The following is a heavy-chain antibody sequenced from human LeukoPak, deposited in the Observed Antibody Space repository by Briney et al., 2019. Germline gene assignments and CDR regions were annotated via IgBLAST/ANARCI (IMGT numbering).Heavy chain of an antibody. Sequence: PGGSLRLSCAASGFTFSDYYMSWIRQAPGKGLEWVSSISSSSSYIYYADSVKGRFTISRDNAKNSLYLQMNSLRAEDTAVYYCARSRDIVVVVAASDYWGQGTLVTVSS. CDR3: ARSRDIVVVVAASDY. J-gene: IGHJ4*02. D-gene: IGHD2-15*01. V-gene: IGHV3-11*06. CDR2: ISSSSSYI. CDR1: GFTFSDYY.